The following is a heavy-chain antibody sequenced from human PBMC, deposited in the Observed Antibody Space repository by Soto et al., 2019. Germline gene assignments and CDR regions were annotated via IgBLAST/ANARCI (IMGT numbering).Heavy chain of an antibody. D-gene: IGHD4-17*01. CDR2: IWYDGSNK. V-gene: IGHV3-33*01. Sequence: QVQLVESGGGVVQPGRSLRLSCAASGFTFSSYGMHWVRQAPGKGLEWVAVIWYDGSNKYYADSVKGRFTISRDNSKNTLDLQMNSLRAEDTAVYYCARDLLDYGDYWGPSDYWGQGTLVTVSS. J-gene: IGHJ4*02. CDR1: GFTFSSYG. CDR3: ARDLLDYGDYWGPSDY.